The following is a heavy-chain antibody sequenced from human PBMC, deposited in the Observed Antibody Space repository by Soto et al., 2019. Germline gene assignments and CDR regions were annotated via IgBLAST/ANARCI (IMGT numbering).Heavy chain of an antibody. CDR3: AAGGGLPRYY. D-gene: IGHD5-12*01. CDR2: IYHSGST. J-gene: IGHJ4*02. V-gene: IGHV4-30-2*01. CDR1: GGSISSGGYS. Sequence: QLQLQESGSGLVKPSQTLSLTCAVSGGSISSGGYSWSWLRQPPGKGLEWIGYIYHSGSTYYNPSLKSRVTISADRSKIQFSLKLSSVTAADTAVYYCAAGGGLPRYYWGQGTLVTVSS.